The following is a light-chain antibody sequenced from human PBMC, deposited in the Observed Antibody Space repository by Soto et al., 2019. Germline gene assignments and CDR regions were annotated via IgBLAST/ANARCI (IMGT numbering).Light chain of an antibody. CDR2: DAS. V-gene: IGKV1-5*01. J-gene: IGKJ5*01. CDR3: QQYHSYTTY. CDR1: QSISSW. Sequence: DIQMTQSPSTLSASVGDRVTITCRASQSISSWLAWYQQKPGKAPKLLIYDASSWESGVPSMFSGSGSGTECTLTISSLQPDDFATYYCQQYHSYTTYFGQGTRLEMK.